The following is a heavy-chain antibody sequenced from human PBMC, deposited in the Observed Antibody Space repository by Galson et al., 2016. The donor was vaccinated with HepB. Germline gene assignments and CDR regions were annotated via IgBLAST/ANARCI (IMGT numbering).Heavy chain of an antibody. CDR2: ISGSGGST. J-gene: IGHJ5*02. CDR3: AKARGQWLGFDP. CDR1: GFTFTNYA. Sequence: SLRLSCAASGFTFTNYALNWVRQAPGKGLEWVSGISGSGGSTYYADSVRGRFTISRDKSKNTLYLQMDSLRVEDTAIYYCAKARGQWLGFDPWGQGTLVTVSS. D-gene: IGHD6-19*01. V-gene: IGHV3-23*01.